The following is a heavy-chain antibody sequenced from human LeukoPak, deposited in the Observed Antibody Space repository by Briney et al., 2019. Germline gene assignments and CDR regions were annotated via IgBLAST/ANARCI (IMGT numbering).Heavy chain of an antibody. CDR1: GFTFSSYA. CDR3: ARVPLYSSGWYTLGY. Sequence: GGSLRLSCAASGFTFSSYAMSWVRQAPGKGLEWVSAISGSGGSTYYADSVKGRFTISRDNSKNTLYLQMNSLRAEDTAVYYCARVPLYSSGWYTLGYWGQGTLVTVSS. J-gene: IGHJ4*02. V-gene: IGHV3-23*01. CDR2: ISGSGGST. D-gene: IGHD6-19*01.